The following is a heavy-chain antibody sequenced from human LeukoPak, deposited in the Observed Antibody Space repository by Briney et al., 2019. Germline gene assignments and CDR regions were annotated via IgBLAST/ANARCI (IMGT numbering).Heavy chain of an antibody. D-gene: IGHD3-3*01. J-gene: IGHJ4*02. CDR2: INAGNGNT. V-gene: IGHV1-3*01. CDR1: GGTFSSYA. CDR3: ARDGGFLTYYDFWSGPNALDY. Sequence: GASVKVSCKASGGTFSSYAISWVRQAPGQRLEWMGWINAGNGNTKYSQKFQGRVTITRDTSASTAYMELSSLRSEDTAVYYCARDGGFLTYYDFWSGPNALDYWGQGTLVTVSS.